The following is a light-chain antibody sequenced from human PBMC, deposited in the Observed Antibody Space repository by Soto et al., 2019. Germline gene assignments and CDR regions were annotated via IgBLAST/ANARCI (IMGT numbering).Light chain of an antibody. Sequence: QSALTQPPSASGSPGQSVTISCTGTNSDVGGYNYVSWYQQYPGKDPKLIIYEVNERPSGVPDRFSGSKSGNTASLTVSGLQTADESDYYCSSYAGSNWYVFGTGTKLTVL. J-gene: IGLJ1*01. CDR3: SSYAGSNWYV. CDR1: NSDVGGYNY. V-gene: IGLV2-8*01. CDR2: EVN.